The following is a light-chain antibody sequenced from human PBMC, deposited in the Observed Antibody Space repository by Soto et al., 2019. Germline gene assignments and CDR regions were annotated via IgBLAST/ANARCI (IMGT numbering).Light chain of an antibody. CDR1: QSSSNY. V-gene: IGKV1-39*01. CDR2: AAS. CDR3: QQSFNTPLT. J-gene: IGKJ4*01. Sequence: IQMTQSPSSLSASVGDRVTITCRASQSSSNYLNWYQHRPGTAPKVLIWAASTLHSGVPSRFTGSGSGTDFTLTISNLQPEDYATYYCQQSFNTPLTFGGGTKVESK.